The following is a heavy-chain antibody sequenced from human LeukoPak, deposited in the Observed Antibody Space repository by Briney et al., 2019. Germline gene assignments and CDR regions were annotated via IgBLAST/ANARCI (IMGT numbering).Heavy chain of an antibody. CDR3: ARGFDILTGYSLFDY. CDR2: TYYRSKLYN. J-gene: IGHJ4*02. Sequence: SQTLSLTCAISGDSVSSNSAAWTWIRQSPSRGLEWLGRTYYRSKLYNDYAASVKSRITINPDTSKNQFSLQLNPVTPADTAVHYCARGFDILTGYSLFDYWGQGTLVTVSS. V-gene: IGHV6-1*01. CDR1: GDSVSSNSAA. D-gene: IGHD3-9*01.